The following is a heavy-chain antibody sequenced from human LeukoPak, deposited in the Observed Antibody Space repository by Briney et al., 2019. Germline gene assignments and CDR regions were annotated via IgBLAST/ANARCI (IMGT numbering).Heavy chain of an antibody. Sequence: SETPSLTCVVSGFSISSGYYWGWIRQPPGRGLEWIANIHVSGTTFYNSSLNSRVAISIDTSKNQFSLKLSSVTAADTAVYFCAREAERRIVNWGRGTLVTVSS. CDR2: IHVSGTT. J-gene: IGHJ4*02. CDR3: AREAERRIVN. CDR1: GFSISSGYY. V-gene: IGHV4-38-2*02. D-gene: IGHD1-1*01.